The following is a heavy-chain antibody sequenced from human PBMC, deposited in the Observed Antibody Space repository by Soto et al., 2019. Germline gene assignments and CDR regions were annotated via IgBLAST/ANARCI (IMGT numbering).Heavy chain of an antibody. CDR2: IYYSENT. V-gene: IGHV4-39*01. J-gene: IGHJ4*02. CDR1: GGSISSSSNH. Sequence: SETLSLTCTVSGGSISSSSNHWGWIRQPPGKGLEWIGNIYYSENTYYNPSLKSRVTISVDTSKNQFSLRLTSVTAADTAVYYCARGGDSSGYYYHYYFDYWGQGTLVTVSS. CDR3: ARGGDSSGYYYHYYFDY. D-gene: IGHD3-22*01.